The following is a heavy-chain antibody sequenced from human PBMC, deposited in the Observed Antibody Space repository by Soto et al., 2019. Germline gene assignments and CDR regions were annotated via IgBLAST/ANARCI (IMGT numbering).Heavy chain of an antibody. CDR2: INAGNGNT. Sequence: WVRQAPGQRLEWMGWINAGNGNTKYSQKFQGRVTITRDTSASTAYMELSSLRSEDTAVYYCARAYYYGSGTHYYYYGMDVWGQGTTVTVSS. J-gene: IGHJ6*02. V-gene: IGHV1-3*01. CDR3: ARAYYYGSGTHYYYYGMDV. D-gene: IGHD3-10*01.